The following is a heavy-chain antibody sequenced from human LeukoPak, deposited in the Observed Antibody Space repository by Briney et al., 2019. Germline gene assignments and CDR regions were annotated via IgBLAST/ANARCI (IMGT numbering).Heavy chain of an antibody. J-gene: IGHJ4*02. CDR1: GYSFSNYW. CDR3: ARGDRASSSWYGEYYFDY. V-gene: IGHV5-51*01. D-gene: IGHD3-10*01. CDR2: IYPGDSDT. Sequence: GESLKISCKGSGYSFSNYWIGWVRQMPGKGLEWMGIIYPGDSDTRYSPSFQGQVTVSADKSISTAYPQWSSLKASDTAMYYCARGDRASSSWYGEYYFDYWGQGTLVTVSS.